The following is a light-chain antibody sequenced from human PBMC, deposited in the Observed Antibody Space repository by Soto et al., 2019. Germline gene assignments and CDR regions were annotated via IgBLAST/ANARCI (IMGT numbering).Light chain of an antibody. CDR2: DVS. V-gene: IGLV2-14*01. Sequence: QSVLTQPASVSGSPGQSITISCTGTSSDVGTYNYDSWYQHRPGKAPKLMIYDVSYRPSGVSNRFSGSKSANTASLTISGLQAEDEADYYCSSYTTSNTQVFGGGTKLTVL. J-gene: IGLJ3*02. CDR3: SSYTTSNTQV. CDR1: SSDVGTYNY.